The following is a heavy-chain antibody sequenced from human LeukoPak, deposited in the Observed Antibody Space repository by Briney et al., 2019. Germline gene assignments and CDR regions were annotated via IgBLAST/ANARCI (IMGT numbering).Heavy chain of an antibody. CDR1: GFTFDDYG. D-gene: IGHD2-2*02. Sequence: RTGGSLRLSCAASGFTFDDYGMSWVRQAPGKGLEWVSGINWNGGGTGYADSVKGRFTISRDNAKNSLYLQMNSLRAEDTALYYCAREACSSTSCYTYFYYYYYYMDVWGKGTTVTVSS. V-gene: IGHV3-20*04. J-gene: IGHJ6*03. CDR2: INWNGGGT. CDR3: AREACSSTSCYTYFYYYYYYMDV.